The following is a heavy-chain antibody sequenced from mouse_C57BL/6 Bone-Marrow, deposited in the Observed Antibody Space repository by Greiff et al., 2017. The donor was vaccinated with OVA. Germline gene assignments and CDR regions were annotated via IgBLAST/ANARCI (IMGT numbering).Heavy chain of an antibody. D-gene: IGHD4-1*01. CDR1: GYTFTGYG. Sequence: VKVLESGAELAKPGASVKISCKASGYTFTGYGISWVKQRPGQGLEWIGEIYPSSGGTYYNEKFKGKATLTADKSSSTAYMELRSLTSEDSAVYVAARSWLTGCFDDWGQGTTLTVSS. CDR2: IYPSSGGT. J-gene: IGHJ2*01. CDR3: ARSWLTGCFDD. V-gene: IGHV1-81*01.